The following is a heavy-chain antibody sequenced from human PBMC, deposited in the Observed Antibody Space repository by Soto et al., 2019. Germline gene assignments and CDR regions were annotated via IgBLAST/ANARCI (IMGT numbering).Heavy chain of an antibody. CDR2: IYYSGST. CDR1: GGSISSGGYY. V-gene: IGHV4-31*03. CDR3: ARDASGEDCSSTSCYGIFDY. J-gene: IGHJ4*02. D-gene: IGHD2-2*01. Sequence: SETLSLTCTVSGGSISSGGYYWSWIRQHPGKGLEWIGYIYYSGSTYYNPSLKSRVTISVDTSKNQFSLKLSSVTAADTAVYYCARDASGEDCSSTSCYGIFDYWGQGTLVTVAS.